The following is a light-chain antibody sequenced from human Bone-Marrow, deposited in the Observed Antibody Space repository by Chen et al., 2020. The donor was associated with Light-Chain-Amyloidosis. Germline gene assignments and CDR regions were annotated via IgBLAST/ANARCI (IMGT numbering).Light chain of an antibody. CDR1: NIGSTS. V-gene: IGLV3-21*02. CDR3: QVWDRSSDRPV. CDR2: DDS. Sequence: SYVLTQPSSVSVAPGQTATIACGGNNIGSTSVHGYQQTPGQAPLLVVYDDSDRPSWIPERLAGSNSGNTATLTISRVEAGDEADYYCQVWDRSSDRPVFGGGTKLTVL. J-gene: IGLJ3*02.